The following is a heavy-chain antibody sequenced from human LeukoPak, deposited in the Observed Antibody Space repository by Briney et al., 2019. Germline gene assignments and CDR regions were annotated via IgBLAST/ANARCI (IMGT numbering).Heavy chain of an antibody. D-gene: IGHD1-26*01. CDR1: GFTFSSYS. CDR2: ISSSSSYI. Sequence: GGSLRLSCAASGFTFSSYSMNWVRQAPGKGLEWVSSISSSSSYIYYADSVKGRFTISRDNSKNTLYLQMNSLRAEDTAVYYCAKPDVGATRDWGQGTLVTVSS. CDR3: AKPDVGATRD. J-gene: IGHJ4*02. V-gene: IGHV3-21*01.